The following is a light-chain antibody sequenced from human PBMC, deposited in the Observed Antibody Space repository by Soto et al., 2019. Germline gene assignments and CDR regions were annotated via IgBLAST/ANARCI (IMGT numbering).Light chain of an antibody. CDR1: QNINNY. CDR2: DAS. V-gene: IGKV1-33*01. J-gene: IGKJ5*01. Sequence: DIQMTQSPSSLSASVVDRVTITCQASQNINNYLNWYQQKAGRAPKLLIYDASNLEAGVPSRFRGTGSGTDFTFTISRLRPEDIAKYYCQQYENLPTFGQGTRLEI. CDR3: QQYENLPT.